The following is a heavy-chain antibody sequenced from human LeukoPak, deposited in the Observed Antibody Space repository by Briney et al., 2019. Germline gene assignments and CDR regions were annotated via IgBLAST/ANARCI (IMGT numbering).Heavy chain of an antibody. D-gene: IGHD6-19*01. CDR3: ARDSSSSGWYEVIY. J-gene: IGHJ4*02. V-gene: IGHV4-39*07. CDR1: GGSISSSSYY. CDR2: IYYSGST. Sequence: SETLSLTCTVSGGSISSSSYYWGWIRQPPGKGLEWIGSIYYSGSTYYNPSLKSRVTISVDTSKNQFSLKLSSVTAADTAVYYCARDSSSSGWYEVIYWGQGTLVTVSS.